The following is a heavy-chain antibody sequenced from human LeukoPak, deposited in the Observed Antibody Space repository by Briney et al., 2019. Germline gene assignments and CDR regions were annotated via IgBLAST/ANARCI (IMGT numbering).Heavy chain of an antibody. D-gene: IGHD6-19*01. J-gene: IGHJ4*02. V-gene: IGHV4-31*03. Sequence: SETLSLTCTVSGGSVSSGGYFWSWIRQHPGKGLEWIGYIYSSGSTYYNPSLKSRLTISVDTSKNQFSLKVSSVTAADTAVYYCATGPTYSSVGYWGQGTLVTVSS. CDR2: IYSSGST. CDR1: GGSVSSGGYF. CDR3: ATGPTYSSVGY.